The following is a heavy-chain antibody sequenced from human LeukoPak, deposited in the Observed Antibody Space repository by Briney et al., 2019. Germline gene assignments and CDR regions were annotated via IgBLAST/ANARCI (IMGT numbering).Heavy chain of an antibody. V-gene: IGHV3-74*03. CDR2: INSDGSST. J-gene: IGHJ4*02. D-gene: IGHD5-12*01. CDR1: GFTFNNYW. Sequence: GGSLRLSCAASGFTFNNYWMHWVRQAPGKGLEWVSHINSDGSSTTYADSVKGRFTISRDNAKNTLYLQMNSLRAEDTAVYYCARVHGYVSGAFDYWGQGSLVTVSS. CDR3: ARVHGYVSGAFDY.